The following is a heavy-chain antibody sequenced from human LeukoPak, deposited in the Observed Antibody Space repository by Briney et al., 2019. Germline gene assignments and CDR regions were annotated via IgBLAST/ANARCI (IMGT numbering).Heavy chain of an antibody. D-gene: IGHD3-10*01. V-gene: IGHV4-59*08. CDR3: ARRKFGEYPFDY. Sequence: ASETLSLTCTVSGGSISSYYWSWIRQPPGKGLEWIGYIYYSGSTNYNPSLKSRVTISVDTSKNQFSLKPSSVTAADTAVYYCARRKFGEYPFDYWGQGTLVTVSS. J-gene: IGHJ4*02. CDR2: IYYSGST. CDR1: GGSISSYY.